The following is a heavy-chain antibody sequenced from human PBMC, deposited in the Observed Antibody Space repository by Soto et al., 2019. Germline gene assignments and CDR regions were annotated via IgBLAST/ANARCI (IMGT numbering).Heavy chain of an antibody. CDR3: ARDAIFGVVITPLPYNWFDP. CDR2: ISAYNGNT. V-gene: IGHV1-18*01. Sequence: QVQLVQSGAEVKKPGASVKVSCKASGYTFTSYGISWVRQAPGQGLEWMGWISAYNGNTNYAQKLQGRVTMTTDTSTSTAYMELRSLRSADTAVYYCARDAIFGVVITPLPYNWFDPWGQGTLVTVSS. J-gene: IGHJ5*02. D-gene: IGHD3-3*01. CDR1: GYTFTSYG.